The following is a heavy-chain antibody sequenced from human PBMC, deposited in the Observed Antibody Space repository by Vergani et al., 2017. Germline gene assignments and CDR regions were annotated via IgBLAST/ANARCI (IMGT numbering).Heavy chain of an antibody. CDR2: INAGNGNT. V-gene: IGHV1-3*01. D-gene: IGHD3-10*01. J-gene: IGHJ6*03. CDR3: AKAGSVTSGSLQYNFYMDV. Sequence: QVQLVQSGAEVKKPGASVKVSCKASGYTFTSYAMHWVRQAPGQRLEWMGWINAGNGNTKYSQKFQGRVTITRDTSASTAYMELSSLRSEDTAVYYCAKAGSVTSGSLQYNFYMDVWGKGTTVTVS. CDR1: GYTFTSYA.